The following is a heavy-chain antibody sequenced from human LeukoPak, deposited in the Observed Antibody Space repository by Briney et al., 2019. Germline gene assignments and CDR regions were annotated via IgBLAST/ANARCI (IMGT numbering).Heavy chain of an antibody. V-gene: IGHV4-59*01. CDR3: ASIVAGPNYFDY. D-gene: IGHD5-12*01. CDR2: IYYSGST. Sequence: PSETLSLTCTVSGGSISSYYWSWIRQPPGKGLEWIGYIYYSGSTNYNPSLKSRVTISVDTSKNQFSLKLSSVTAADTAVYYCASIVAGPNYFDYWGQGTLVTVSS. J-gene: IGHJ4*02. CDR1: GGSISSYY.